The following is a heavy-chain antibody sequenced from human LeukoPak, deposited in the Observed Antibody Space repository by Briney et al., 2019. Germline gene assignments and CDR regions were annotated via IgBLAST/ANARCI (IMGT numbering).Heavy chain of an antibody. CDR1: GYTFTSYH. CDR3: ARDRPGYSSWFDP. CDR2: INTNTGGT. V-gene: IGHV1-2*02. Sequence: ASVTVSCKASGYTFTSYHMHWVRQAPGQGLEWMGWINTNTGGTNCAQKFQGRVTMTRDTSITTAYMELSSLRSDDTAVYYCARDRPGYSSWFDPWGQGTLVTVSS. J-gene: IGHJ5*02. D-gene: IGHD6-19*01.